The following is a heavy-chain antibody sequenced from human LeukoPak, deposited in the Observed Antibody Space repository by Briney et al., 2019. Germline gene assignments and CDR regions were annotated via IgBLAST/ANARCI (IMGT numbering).Heavy chain of an antibody. D-gene: IGHD6-19*01. CDR3: ARASSGWYGY. CDR1: GLTFSSYA. V-gene: IGHV3-64*01. Sequence: PGGSLRLSCVVSGLTFSSYAMHWVRQAPGKGLEYVSAISSNGGITYYANSVKGRFTISRDNSKNTLYLQMGSLRVEDMAVYYCARASSGWYGYWGQGTLVTVSS. J-gene: IGHJ4*02. CDR2: ISSNGGIT.